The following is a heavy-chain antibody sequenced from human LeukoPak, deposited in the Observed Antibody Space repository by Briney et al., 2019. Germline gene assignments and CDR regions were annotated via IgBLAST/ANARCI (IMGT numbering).Heavy chain of an antibody. D-gene: IGHD2/OR15-2a*01. V-gene: IGHV3-74*01. CDR1: GSYW. J-gene: IGHJ4*02. CDR2: INSDGSWT. Sequence: GGSLRLSCAASGSYWMHWVRKSPGKGLVWVSHINSDGSWTSYADSVQGRFTISKDNAKNTVYLQMNNLRAEDTAVYYCVSFYETYWGRGTLVTVSS. CDR3: VSFYETY.